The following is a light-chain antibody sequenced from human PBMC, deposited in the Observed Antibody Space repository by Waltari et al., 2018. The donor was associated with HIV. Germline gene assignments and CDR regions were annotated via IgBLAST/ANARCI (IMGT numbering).Light chain of an antibody. Sequence: QSVLTQPPSASGTPGQRVTVSCSGNRSNIGTKTVSWYQQLPRTAPKLLIHIDELRPSGVPDRYSVLKSSTEASLAISGLQSEDEADYYCVVWDDKLFGYVFGTGTKVAVL. V-gene: IGLV1-44*01. CDR1: RSNIGTKT. J-gene: IGLJ1*01. CDR2: IDE. CDR3: VVWDDKLFGYV.